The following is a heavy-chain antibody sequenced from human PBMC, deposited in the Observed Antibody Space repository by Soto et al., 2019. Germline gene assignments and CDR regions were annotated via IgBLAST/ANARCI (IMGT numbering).Heavy chain of an antibody. Sequence: GGSLRLSCAASGFTFSSYGMHWVRQAPGKGLEWVAVIWYDGSNKYYADSVKGRFTISRDNSKNTLYLQMNSLRAEDTAVYYCARARVVVRPPNYYYYMDVWGKGTTVTVSS. V-gene: IGHV3-33*01. J-gene: IGHJ6*03. CDR3: ARARVVVRPPNYYYYMDV. CDR1: GFTFSSYG. D-gene: IGHD3-10*01. CDR2: IWYDGSNK.